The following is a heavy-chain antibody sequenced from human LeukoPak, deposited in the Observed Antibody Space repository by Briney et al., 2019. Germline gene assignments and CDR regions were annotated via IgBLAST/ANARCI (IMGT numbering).Heavy chain of an antibody. J-gene: IGHJ3*02. CDR1: GGSISSGGYS. Sequence: KPSETLSLTCAVSGGSISSGGYSWSWIRQPPGKGLEWIGYIYHSGSTYYNPSLKSRVTISVDRSKNQFSLKLSSVTAADTAVYYCARDVPAGSDAFDIWGQGTMVTVSS. D-gene: IGHD2-2*01. CDR3: ARDVPAGSDAFDI. V-gene: IGHV4-30-2*01. CDR2: IYHSGST.